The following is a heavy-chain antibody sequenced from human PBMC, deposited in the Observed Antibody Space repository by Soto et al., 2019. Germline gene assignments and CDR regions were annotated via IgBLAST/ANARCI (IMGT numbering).Heavy chain of an antibody. CDR3: ARDMIVVGDYYYYGMDV. Sequence: PSETLSLTCTVSGGSISSYYWSWIRQPPGKGLEWIGYIYYSGSTNYNPSLKSRVTISVDTSKNQFSLKLSSVTAADTAVYYCARDMIVVGDYYYYGMDVWGQGTTVTVSS. CDR2: IYYSGST. CDR1: GGSISSYY. V-gene: IGHV4-59*01. J-gene: IGHJ6*02. D-gene: IGHD3-22*01.